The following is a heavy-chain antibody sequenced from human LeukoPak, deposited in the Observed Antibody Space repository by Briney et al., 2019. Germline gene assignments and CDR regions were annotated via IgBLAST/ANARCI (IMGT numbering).Heavy chain of an antibody. CDR3: TRESNGGLDY. V-gene: IGHV1-69*05. CDR2: IIPIFGTA. Sequence: ASVKVSCKASGGTFSSYAISWVRQAPGQGLEWMGGIIPIFGTANYAQKFQGRVTITTDESTSTAYTELSSLRSEDTAVYYCTRESNGGLDYWGQGTLVTVSS. D-gene: IGHD4-23*01. J-gene: IGHJ4*02. CDR1: GGTFSSYA.